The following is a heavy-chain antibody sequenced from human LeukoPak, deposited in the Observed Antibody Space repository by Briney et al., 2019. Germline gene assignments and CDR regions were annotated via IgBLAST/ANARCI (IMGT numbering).Heavy chain of an antibody. V-gene: IGHV1-69*01. CDR1: GGTFSSYA. CDR2: IIPIFGTA. J-gene: IGHJ4*02. CDR3: AREEGYLYFDY. Sequence: AASVKVSCKASGGTFSSYAISWVRQAPGQGLEWMGGIIPIFGTANYAQKFQGRVTITADESTSTAYMELSSLRSEDTAVYYCAREEGYLYFDYWGQGTLVTVSS. D-gene: IGHD5-24*01.